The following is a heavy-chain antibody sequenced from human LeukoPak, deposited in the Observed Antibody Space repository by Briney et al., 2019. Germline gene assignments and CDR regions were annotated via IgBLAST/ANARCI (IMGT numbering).Heavy chain of an antibody. V-gene: IGHV4-59*01. CDR1: GASISSYY. D-gene: IGHD3-16*01. CDR3: ARGWGYFDY. Sequence: PSETLSLTCTVSGASISSYYWSWVRQPPGKRVEWIGYIYCSGSTDYNPSLKTRVTISVDTSKNQLSLKLSSVTAADTAVYYCARGWGYFDYWGQGTLVTVSS. CDR2: IYCSGST. J-gene: IGHJ4*02.